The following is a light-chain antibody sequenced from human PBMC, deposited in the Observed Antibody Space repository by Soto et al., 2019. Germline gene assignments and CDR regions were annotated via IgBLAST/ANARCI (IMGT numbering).Light chain of an antibody. J-gene: IGLJ1*01. CDR3: CSYAGSSTWV. Sequence: QSVLTQPASVSGSPGQSITISCTGTSSDVGSYNFVSWYQQHPSKAPKVMIYEGSKRPSGVSNRFSGSKSGNTASLTISGLQAEDEADYYCCSYAGSSTWVFGTGTKVTVL. V-gene: IGLV2-23*01. CDR1: SSDVGSYNF. CDR2: EGS.